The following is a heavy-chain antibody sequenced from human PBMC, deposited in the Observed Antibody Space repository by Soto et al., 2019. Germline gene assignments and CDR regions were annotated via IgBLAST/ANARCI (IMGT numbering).Heavy chain of an antibody. D-gene: IGHD6-19*01. CDR1: GGSVRSYA. CDR3: ARGLGSGWYWFDT. Sequence: PETLSRTCAVAGGSVRSYASSWIRQSPGKGLEWIGYLYYSGTTNYNPSLKSRVTISVDTSKNQFSLNLTSVTAADTAVYYCARGLGSGWYWFDTWGQGTLVT. J-gene: IGHJ5*02. V-gene: IGHV4-59*02. CDR2: LYYSGTT.